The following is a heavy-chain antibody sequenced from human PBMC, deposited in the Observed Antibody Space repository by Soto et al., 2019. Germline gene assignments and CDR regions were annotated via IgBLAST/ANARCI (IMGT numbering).Heavy chain of an antibody. CDR1: GYTFTSYY. J-gene: IGHJ6*02. CDR3: ARGPDCGGDCYSSSFYYYYYGLGV. D-gene: IGHD2-21*02. Sequence: ASVKVSCKASGYTFTSYYMHWVRQAPGHGLEWMGMINPSGGSTSYTQKFQGRVTMTRDTSTSTVYMELSSLRSEDTAVYYCARGPDCGGDCYSSSFYYYYYGLGVWGQGTTVTVSS. CDR2: INPSGGST. V-gene: IGHV1-46*01.